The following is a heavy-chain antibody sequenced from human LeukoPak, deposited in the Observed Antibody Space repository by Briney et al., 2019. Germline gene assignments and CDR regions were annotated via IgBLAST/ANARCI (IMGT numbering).Heavy chain of an antibody. J-gene: IGHJ6*02. Sequence: GGSLRLSCAASGSTFSSYSMNWVRQAPGKGLEWVSYISSSGSTIYYADSVKGRFTISRDNAKNSLYLQMNSLRAEDTAVYYCARRASDDGMDVWGQGTTVTVSS. CDR3: ARRASDDGMDV. V-gene: IGHV3-48*04. CDR2: ISSSGSTI. CDR1: GSTFSSYS.